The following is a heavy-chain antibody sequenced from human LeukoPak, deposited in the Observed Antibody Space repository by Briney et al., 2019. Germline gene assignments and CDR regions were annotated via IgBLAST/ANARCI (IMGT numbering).Heavy chain of an antibody. V-gene: IGHV3-21*01. CDR1: GFTFSSYS. D-gene: IGHD3-10*01. CDR2: ISSSSSYI. J-gene: IGHJ4*02. Sequence: GGSLRLSCAASGFTFSSYSMSWVRQAPGKGLEWVSSISSSSSYIYYADSVKGRFTISRDNAKNSLYLQMNSLRAEDTAVYYCAREGYYGSGSYLGLDYWGQGTLVTVSS. CDR3: AREGYYGSGSYLGLDY.